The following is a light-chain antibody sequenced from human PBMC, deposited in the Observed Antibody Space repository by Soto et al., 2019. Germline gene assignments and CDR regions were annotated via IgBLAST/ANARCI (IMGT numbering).Light chain of an antibody. CDR3: HLYGSSPLYT. V-gene: IGKV3-20*01. CDR1: QSVSSSY. Sequence: EIVFTQSPGTLSLSPGERATLSCRASQSVSSSYLAWYQQKPGQAPRLLIYGASSRATGIPDRFSGSGAGTDCNLTISRLESEDFVVYYCHLYGSSPLYTFGQGTKLDI. J-gene: IGKJ2*01. CDR2: GAS.